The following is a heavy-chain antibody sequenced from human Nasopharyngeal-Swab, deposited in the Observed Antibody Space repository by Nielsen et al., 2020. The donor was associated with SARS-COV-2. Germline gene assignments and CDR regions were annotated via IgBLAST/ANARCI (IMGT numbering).Heavy chain of an antibody. Sequence: YWISWVRQMPGKGLEWMGRIDPSDSYTNYSPSFQGQVTISADKSISTAYLQWSSLKASDTAMYYCARRGYSGYDPTNGDYATDYWGQGTLVTVSS. D-gene: IGHD5-12*01. CDR1: YW. V-gene: IGHV5-10-1*04. CDR2: IDPSDSYT. J-gene: IGHJ4*02. CDR3: ARRGYSGYDPTNGDYATDY.